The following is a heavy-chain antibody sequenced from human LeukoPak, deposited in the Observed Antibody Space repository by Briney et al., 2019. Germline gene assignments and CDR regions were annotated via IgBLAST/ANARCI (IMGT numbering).Heavy chain of an antibody. J-gene: IGHJ4*02. CDR1: GGTFSSYA. CDR3: AREGDYYDSSGYHHFDY. CDR2: IIPIFGTA. Sequence: AVKVSCKASGGTFSSYASSWVRQAPGQGLEWMGGIIPIFGTANYVQKFQGRVTITADESTSTAYMELSSLRSEDTAVYYCAREGDYYDSSGYHHFDYWGQGTLVTVSS. D-gene: IGHD3-22*01. V-gene: IGHV1-69*13.